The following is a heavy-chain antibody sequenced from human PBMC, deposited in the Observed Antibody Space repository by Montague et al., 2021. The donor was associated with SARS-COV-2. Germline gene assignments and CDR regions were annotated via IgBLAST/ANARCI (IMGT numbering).Heavy chain of an antibody. CDR2: IYYSGST. CDR1: GGSISSSSYY. D-gene: IGHD3-16*02. CDR3: AREYDYVRGSYRYPYYYYGMDV. Sequence: SETLSLTSTVSGGSISSSSYYWGWIRQPPGKGLEWIGSIYYSGSTYYNPSLKSRVTISVDTSKNQFSLKLSSVTAADTAVYYCAREYDYVRGSYRYPYYYYGMDVWGQGTTVTVSS. V-gene: IGHV4-39*02. J-gene: IGHJ6*02.